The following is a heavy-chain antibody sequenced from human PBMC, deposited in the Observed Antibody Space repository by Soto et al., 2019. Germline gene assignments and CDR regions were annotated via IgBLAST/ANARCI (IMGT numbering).Heavy chain of an antibody. J-gene: IGHJ4*02. Sequence: GGSLRLSCAASGFTFSNYAMSWVRQAPGKGLEWVSTITGSGGNTYFVDSVKGRFTISRDNSKDTLFLQMDSLRADDDTAVYYCSLAGALSSAYRFDSWGQGTLVTVSS. D-gene: IGHD2-2*01. CDR1: GFTFSNYA. V-gene: IGHV3-23*01. CDR2: ITGSGGNT. CDR3: SLAGALSSAYRFDS.